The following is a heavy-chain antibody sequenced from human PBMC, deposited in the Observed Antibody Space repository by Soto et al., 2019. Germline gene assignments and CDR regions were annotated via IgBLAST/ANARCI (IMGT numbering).Heavy chain of an antibody. D-gene: IGHD2-2*01. CDR3: AHSPYCSRTSCSIDFDY. V-gene: IGHV2-5*02. CDR2: IYWDDDK. J-gene: IGHJ4*02. Sequence: QITLKESGPTLVKPTQTLTLTCTFSGFSLSTSGVGVGWIRQPPGKALEWLALIYWDDDKRYSPSLKSRLTITKDTSKNQVVLTMTYMDPVDTATYYCAHSPYCSRTSCSIDFDYWGQGTLVTVSS. CDR1: GFSLSTSGVG.